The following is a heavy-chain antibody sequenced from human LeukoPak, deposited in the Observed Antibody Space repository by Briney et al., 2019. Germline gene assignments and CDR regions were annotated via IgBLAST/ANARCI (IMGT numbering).Heavy chain of an antibody. CDR3: ARVRGRWLQTPGYFDY. D-gene: IGHD5-24*01. J-gene: IGHJ4*02. Sequence: SETLSLTCAVSGGSISSGGYSWSWIRQPPGKGLEWIGYINHSGSTNYNPSLKSRVTISVDASKNQFSLKLSSVTAADTAVYYCARVRGRWLQTPGYFDYWGQGTLVTVSS. V-gene: IGHV4-30-2*01. CDR1: GGSISSGGYS. CDR2: INHSGST.